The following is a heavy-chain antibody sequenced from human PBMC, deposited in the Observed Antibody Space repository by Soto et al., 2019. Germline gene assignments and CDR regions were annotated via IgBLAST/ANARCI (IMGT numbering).Heavy chain of an antibody. CDR1: GFTFGSYS. CDR2: ITSDSSRV. Sequence: EVQLVESGGGLVQPGGSLRLSCVASGFTFGSYSMNWVRQVPGKGLEWASYITSDSSRVSYADSVKGRFTISRDNVKRSLYLQLNSLRVEDTAVYYCARDVDYAFDIWGQGAMVTVSS. J-gene: IGHJ3*02. V-gene: IGHV3-48*01. D-gene: IGHD4-17*01. CDR3: ARDVDYAFDI.